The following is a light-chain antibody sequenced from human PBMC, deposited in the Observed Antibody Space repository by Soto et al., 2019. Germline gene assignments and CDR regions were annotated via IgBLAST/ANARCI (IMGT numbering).Light chain of an antibody. Sequence: QSALTQPPSASGSLGQSVTISCTGTSSDVGGYNYVSWHQQHPGKAPKVMIYEVTKRPPGVPDRFSGSKSGNTASLTVSGPQAEDEGDYYCSSFAGGGNPVLLGGGTKLTVL. CDR1: SSDVGGYNY. J-gene: IGLJ2*01. CDR2: EVT. V-gene: IGLV2-8*01. CDR3: SSFAGGGNPVL.